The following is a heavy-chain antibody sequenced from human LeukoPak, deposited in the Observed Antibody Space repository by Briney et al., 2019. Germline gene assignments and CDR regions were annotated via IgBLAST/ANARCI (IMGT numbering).Heavy chain of an antibody. J-gene: IGHJ3*02. Sequence: PSDTLSLTRAVYGGSFSGYYWSWIRQPPGKGLEWIGEINHSGSTNYNPSLKSRVTISVDTSKNQFSLKLSSVTAADTAVYYCARGRRYSTSCFDIWGQGTMVTVSS. CDR3: ARGRRYSTSCFDI. CDR2: INHSGST. CDR1: GGSFSGYY. D-gene: IGHD6-13*01. V-gene: IGHV4-34*01.